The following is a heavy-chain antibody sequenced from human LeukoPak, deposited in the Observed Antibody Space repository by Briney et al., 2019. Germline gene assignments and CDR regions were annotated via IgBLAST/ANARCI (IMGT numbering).Heavy chain of an antibody. CDR1: EFSLGSNY. CDR3: ARDSLTMIVGRQKRGLDY. D-gene: IGHD3-22*01. V-gene: IGHV3-21*01. Sequence: GGSLRLSCAASEFSLGSNYMTWVRQAPGKGLEWVSSIRSSTTYVYYADSVKGRFTISRDNAKNSLYLQMNSLRAEDTAVYYCARDSLTMIVGRQKRGLDYWGQGTLVTVSS. J-gene: IGHJ4*02. CDR2: IRSSTTYV.